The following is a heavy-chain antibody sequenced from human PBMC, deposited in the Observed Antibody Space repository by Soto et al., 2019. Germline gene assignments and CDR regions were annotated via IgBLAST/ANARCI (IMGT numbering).Heavy chain of an antibody. D-gene: IGHD6-13*01. CDR1: GYLISSGYY. V-gene: IGHV4-38-2*02. J-gene: IGHJ4*02. CDR3: ARASSSSWCDY. Sequence: LSLTCSVSGYLISSGYYWGWIRQTPGKGLDWLGSIDYSGSTNYNPSLKSRVTISVDTSKNQFSLKLSSVTAADTAVYYCARASSSSWCDYWGQGTLVTVSS. CDR2: IDYSGST.